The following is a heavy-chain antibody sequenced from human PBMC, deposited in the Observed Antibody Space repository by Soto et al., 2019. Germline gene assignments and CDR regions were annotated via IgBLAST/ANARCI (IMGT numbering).Heavy chain of an antibody. J-gene: IGHJ4*02. CDR2: ISYDGSNK. CDR3: AKARDIVVVVAPLDY. V-gene: IGHV3-30*18. Sequence: QVQLVESGGGVVQPGRSLRLSCAASGFTFSSYGMHWVRQAPGKGLEWVAVISYDGSNKYYADSVKGRFTISRDNSKNTLYLQRNSLRAEDTAVYYCAKARDIVVVVAPLDYWGQGTLVTVSS. D-gene: IGHD2-15*01. CDR1: GFTFSSYG.